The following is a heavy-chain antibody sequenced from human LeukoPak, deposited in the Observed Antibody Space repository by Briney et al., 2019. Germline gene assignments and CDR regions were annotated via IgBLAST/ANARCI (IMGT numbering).Heavy chain of an antibody. Sequence: GGSLRLSCAASGFTFNNYWMSWVRQAPGKGLEWVANIKQDGGVRYYVDSVKGRFTISRDNAKNSLYLQMNSLRAEDTAVYYCAVGIAATEDWGQGTLVTVSS. J-gene: IGHJ4*02. D-gene: IGHD6-13*01. V-gene: IGHV3-7*01. CDR1: GFTFNNYW. CDR2: IKQDGGVR. CDR3: AVGIAATED.